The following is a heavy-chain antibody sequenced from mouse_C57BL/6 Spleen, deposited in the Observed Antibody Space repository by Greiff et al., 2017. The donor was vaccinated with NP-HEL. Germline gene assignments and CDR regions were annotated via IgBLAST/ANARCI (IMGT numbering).Heavy chain of an antibody. V-gene: IGHV1-82*01. D-gene: IGHD2-3*01. J-gene: IGHJ2*01. CDR1: GYAFSSSW. CDR2: IYPGDGDT. CDR3: AREDYDLYYFDY. Sequence: VQLQQSGPELVKPGASVKIPCKASGYAFSSSWMNWVKQRPGKGLEWIGRIYPGDGDTNYNGKFKGKATLTADKSSSTAYMQLSSLTSEDSAVYFCAREDYDLYYFDYWGQGTTLTVSS.